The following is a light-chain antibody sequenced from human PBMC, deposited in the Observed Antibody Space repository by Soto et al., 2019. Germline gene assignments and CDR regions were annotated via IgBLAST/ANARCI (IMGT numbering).Light chain of an antibody. V-gene: IGKV3-11*01. J-gene: IGKJ4*02. CDR2: EAL. CDR3: QQRNNWPLT. CDR1: QSVSNNY. Sequence: EIVLPQSPGTLSLSPGERATLSCRASQSVSNNYLAWYQQKPGQAPRLLIYEALNRATGIPARFSGSGSGTDFTLTISSLEPEDFAVYYCQQRNNWPLTFGGGTKVDIK.